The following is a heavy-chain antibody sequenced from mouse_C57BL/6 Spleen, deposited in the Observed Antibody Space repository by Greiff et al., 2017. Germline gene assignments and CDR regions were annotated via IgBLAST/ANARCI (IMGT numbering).Heavy chain of an antibody. CDR2: ILPGSGST. D-gene: IGHD2-1*01. CDR1: GYTFTGYW. Sequence: QVHVKQSGAELMKPGASVKLSCKATGYTFTGYWIEWVKQRPGHGLEWIGEILPGSGSTNYNEKFKGKAPFTADTSSNTAYRQLRSLTTEDSASYYGARDYGNSLYDFDYWGQGTTLTVSS. J-gene: IGHJ2*01. CDR3: ARDYGNSLYDFDY. V-gene: IGHV1-9*01.